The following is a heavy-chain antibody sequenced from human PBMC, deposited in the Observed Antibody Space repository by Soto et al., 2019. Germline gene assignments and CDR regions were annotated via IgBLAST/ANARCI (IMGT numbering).Heavy chain of an antibody. V-gene: IGHV3-30*03. CDR1: GFTVSSNG. D-gene: IGHD2-8*02. J-gene: IGHJ4*02. CDR2: ISRVGGTK. CDR3: TGEVASGY. Sequence: QMQLVESGGGVVQPGRSLRLSCAASGFTVSSNGMHWVRQAPGKGLEWVAVISRVGGTKFYADSVKGRFTISKDNSRNTLFLEMNSLRGDDMAIYYCTGEVASGYWGQGTLVTVSS.